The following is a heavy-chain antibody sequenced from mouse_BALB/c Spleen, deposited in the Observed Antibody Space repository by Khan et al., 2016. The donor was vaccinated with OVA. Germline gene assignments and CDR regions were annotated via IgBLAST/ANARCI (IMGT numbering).Heavy chain of an antibody. D-gene: IGHD1-2*01. CDR3: ARGGGTASLAY. Sequence: EVELVESGGGLVQPGGSRKLSCAASGFTFSDYGMAWVRQAPGKGPEWVAFISGLAYNTYYADTVKGRFTISRENAKNTLYLQMSSLRSEDTAIYYCARGGGTASLAYWGLGTLVTVSS. CDR2: ISGLAYNT. V-gene: IGHV5-15*02. J-gene: IGHJ3*01. CDR1: GFTFSDYG.